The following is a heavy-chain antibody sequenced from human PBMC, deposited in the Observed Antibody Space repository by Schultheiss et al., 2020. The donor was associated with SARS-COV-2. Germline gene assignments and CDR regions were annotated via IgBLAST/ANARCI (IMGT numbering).Heavy chain of an antibody. CDR2: IRSIAYGATT. J-gene: IGHJ4*02. CDR3: TRDPNDLAYFSPSLQEGYYFDY. V-gene: IGHV3-49*04. CDR1: GFTFSNYN. D-gene: IGHD1-1*01. Sequence: GGSLRLSCAASGFTFSNYNMNWVRQAPGKGLEWVGFIRSIAYGATTEYAASVKGRFTISRDDSKSIAFLHMNSLKTEDTAVYYCTRDPNDLAYFSPSLQEGYYFDYWGQGTLVTVSS.